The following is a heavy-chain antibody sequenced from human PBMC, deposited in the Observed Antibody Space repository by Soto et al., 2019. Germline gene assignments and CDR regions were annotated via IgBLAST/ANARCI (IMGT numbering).Heavy chain of an antibody. CDR1: GASVNSENYY. CDR3: ERGVLRFLQWFDT. V-gene: IGHV4-61*01. D-gene: IGHD3-3*01. CDR2: VYYSGST. J-gene: IGHJ5*02. Sequence: PSETLSLTCTVSGASVNSENYYWSWIRQPPGKGLEWIGYVYYSGSTNYNPSLKSRATISLDTYKNQFSLKMTSMTSADTAFYYCERGVLRFLQWFDTWGQGTLVTVSS.